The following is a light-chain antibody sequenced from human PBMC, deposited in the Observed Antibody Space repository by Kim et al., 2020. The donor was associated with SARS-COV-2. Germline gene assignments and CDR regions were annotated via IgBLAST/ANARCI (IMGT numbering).Light chain of an antibody. J-gene: IGKJ1*01. CDR3: QQYNTYPWT. Sequence: SVSVGDRVTITCRTSQDVTNSLVWIQQKPGRAPKSLLYSASRLQSGVPSKFSGSGSGTDFTLTITGLQPDDFATYYCQQYNTYPWTFGQGTKLEI. V-gene: IGKV1-16*02. CDR2: SAS. CDR1: QDVTNS.